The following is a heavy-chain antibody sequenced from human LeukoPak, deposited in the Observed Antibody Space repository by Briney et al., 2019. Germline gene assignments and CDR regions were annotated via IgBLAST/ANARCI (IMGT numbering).Heavy chain of an antibody. D-gene: IGHD6-13*01. CDR3: ARGWEPYSSSLDY. V-gene: IGHV6-1*01. CDR2: TYFRSQWYN. J-gene: IGHJ4*02. CDR1: GDSVSSNSAA. Sequence: SQTLSLTCAISGDSVSSNSAAWNWIRQSPSRGLEWLGRTYFRSQWYNDYAVSVKSRITINPDTSKNQFSLQLNPVTPEDTAVYYCARGWEPYSSSLDYWGQGTLVTVSS.